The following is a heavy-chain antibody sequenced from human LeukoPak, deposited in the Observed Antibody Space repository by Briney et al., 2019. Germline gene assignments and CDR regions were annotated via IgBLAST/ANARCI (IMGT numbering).Heavy chain of an antibody. Sequence: SETLSLTCAVYGGSFSGYYWSWIRQPPGKGLEWIGEINHSGSTNYNPSLKSRVTISVDTSKNQFSLKLSSVTAADTAVYYCARGGRYSSSWFDYGGQGTLVTVSS. D-gene: IGHD6-13*01. CDR3: ARGGRYSSSWFDY. J-gene: IGHJ5*01. V-gene: IGHV4-34*01. CDR1: GGSFSGYY. CDR2: INHSGST.